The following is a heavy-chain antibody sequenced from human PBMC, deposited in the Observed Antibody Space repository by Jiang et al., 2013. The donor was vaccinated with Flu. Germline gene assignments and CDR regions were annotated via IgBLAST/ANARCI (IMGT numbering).Heavy chain of an antibody. Sequence: QLLESGGGLVQPGGSLRLSCAASGFTFSSYSMNWVRQAPGKGLEWVSYISSSSSTIYYADSVKGRFTISRDNAKNSLYLQMNSLRDEDTAVYYCARSRGERGLSSNLIDEWYFDLWGRGTLVTVSS. CDR3: ARSRGERGLSSNLIDEWYFDL. J-gene: IGHJ2*01. V-gene: IGHV3-48*02. D-gene: IGHD3-22*01. CDR1: GFTFSSYS. CDR2: ISSSSSTI.